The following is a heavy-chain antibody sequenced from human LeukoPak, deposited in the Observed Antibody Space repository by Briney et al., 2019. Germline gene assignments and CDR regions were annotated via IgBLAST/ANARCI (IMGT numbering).Heavy chain of an antibody. D-gene: IGHD2-15*01. V-gene: IGHV3-30*02. CDR3: AREYCSSSSCYFDY. CDR2: IRYDGSNK. Sequence: GGSLRLSCAASGFTFRSYGMHWVRQAPGKGLEWVAFIRYDGSNKYYADSVKGRFTISRDNSKNTLYLQMNSLRAEDTAVYYCAREYCSSSSCYFDYWGQGTLVTVSS. CDR1: GFTFRSYG. J-gene: IGHJ4*02.